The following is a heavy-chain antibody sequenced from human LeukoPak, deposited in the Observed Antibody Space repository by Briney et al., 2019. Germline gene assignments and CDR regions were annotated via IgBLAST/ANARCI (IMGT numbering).Heavy chain of an antibody. CDR3: CRQDWAY. CDR2: ISSSSSSI. Sequence: PGGSLRLSCAASGFTFRSYNFHWVRQAPGKGLEWVSFISSSSSSIYYADSVKGRFTIYRDNARKSLYLQMNNVTADDTAVYYCCRQDWAYWGQGTLVTVSS. CDR1: GFTFRSYN. J-gene: IGHJ4*02. D-gene: IGHD2-21*01. V-gene: IGHV3-21*04.